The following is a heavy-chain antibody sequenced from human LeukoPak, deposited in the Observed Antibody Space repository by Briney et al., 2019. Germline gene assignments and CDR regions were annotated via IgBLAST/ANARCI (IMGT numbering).Heavy chain of an antibody. V-gene: IGHV4-59*08. J-gene: IGHJ4*02. CDR2: IYYSGST. Sequence: KPSETLSLTCSVSGGSISSYYWSWIRQPPGKGLEWIGYIYYSGSTNYYPSPKRRGTISVDTSKNQFSLKLSSVTAADTAVYYCARHARFLEWFDTPFDYWGQGTLVTVSS. CDR3: ARHARFLEWFDTPFDY. CDR1: GGSISSYY. D-gene: IGHD3-3*01.